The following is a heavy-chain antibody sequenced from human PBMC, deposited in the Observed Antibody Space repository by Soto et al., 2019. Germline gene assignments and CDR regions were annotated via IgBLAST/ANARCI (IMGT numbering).Heavy chain of an antibody. D-gene: IGHD5-12*01. Sequence: PGESLKISCKGSGYGFTNYWIIWVRQMPVKGLEFMGSIDPIYSYTNYSPSFQGHVTISSYKSISTSYLQLISLKASDTAMYYCERPGVYSAYDPPGHWGQGTLVTVSS. J-gene: IGHJ1*01. V-gene: IGHV5-10-1*01. CDR1: GYGFTNYW. CDR2: IDPIYSYT. CDR3: ERPGVYSAYDPPGH.